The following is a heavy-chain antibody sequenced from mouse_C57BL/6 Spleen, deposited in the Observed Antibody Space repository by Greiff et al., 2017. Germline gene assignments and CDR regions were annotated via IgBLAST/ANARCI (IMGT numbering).Heavy chain of an antibody. V-gene: IGHV1-81*01. J-gene: IGHJ3*01. Sequence: VQLQQSGAELARPGASVKLSCKASGYTFTSYGISWVKQRTGQGLEWIGEIYPRSGNTYYNEKFKGKATLTADKSSSTAYMELRSLTSEDSAVYFGAEGIYYDGSSSAWFAYWGQGTLVTVSA. CDR3: AEGIYYDGSSSAWFAY. CDR2: IYPRSGNT. CDR1: GYTFTSYG. D-gene: IGHD1-1*01.